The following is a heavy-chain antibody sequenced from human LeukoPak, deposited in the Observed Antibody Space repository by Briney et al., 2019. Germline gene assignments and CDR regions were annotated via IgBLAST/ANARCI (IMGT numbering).Heavy chain of an antibody. J-gene: IGHJ6*03. Sequence: GGSLRLSCAASGFTFSSYSMNWVRQPQRKGMELVSSISINRSYIYYADSVNGRFTISTDKAKNSLYLQMNSLRAEDTAVYYCARGLGYCSSTSCYDYYHYYMDVWGKGTTVTVSS. CDR3: ARGLGYCSSTSCYDYYHYYMDV. D-gene: IGHD2-2*01. CDR2: ISINRSYI. CDR1: GFTFSSYS. V-gene: IGHV3-21*01.